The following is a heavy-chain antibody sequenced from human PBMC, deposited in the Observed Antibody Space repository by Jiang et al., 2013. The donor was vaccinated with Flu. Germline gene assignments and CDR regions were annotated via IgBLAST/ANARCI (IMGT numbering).Heavy chain of an antibody. Sequence: VQLLESGGGLVQPGGSLRLSCAASGFTFSSYAMSWVRQAPGKGLEWVSAISGSGGSTYYADSVKGRFTISRDNSKNTLYLQMNSLRAEDTAVYYCAKWGRGNYYDSSGYYPDAFDIWGQGTMVTVSS. CDR1: GFTFSSYA. D-gene: IGHD3-22*01. CDR2: ISGSGGST. V-gene: IGHV3-23*01. J-gene: IGHJ3*02. CDR3: AKWGRGNYYDSSGYYPDAFDI.